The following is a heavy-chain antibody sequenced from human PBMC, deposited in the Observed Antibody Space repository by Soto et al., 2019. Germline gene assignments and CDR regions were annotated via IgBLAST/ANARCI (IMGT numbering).Heavy chain of an antibody. CDR2: MYFGWSF. CDR3: ARSYYDSTGFAVDP. J-gene: IGHJ5*02. CDR1: GASVSHGY. V-gene: IGHV4-59*02. D-gene: IGHD3-22*01. Sequence: QMQLQASGPGLVKPSETLSLTCNVSGASVSHGYWSWIRQPPGKGLEWIGFMYFGWSFNYNPPPTSRATISVEASKNQFSMKLTSVTASDTAVYYCARSYYDSTGFAVDPWCQGTLVTVSS.